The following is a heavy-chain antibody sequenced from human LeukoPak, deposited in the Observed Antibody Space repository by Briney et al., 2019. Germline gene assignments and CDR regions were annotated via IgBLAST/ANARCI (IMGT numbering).Heavy chain of an antibody. CDR1: GFPFSSYS. D-gene: IGHD2-2*01. CDR3: AKGLVPAALRYYGLDV. V-gene: IGHV3-23*01. J-gene: IGHJ6*02. CDR2: INNSGDDI. Sequence: GGSLRLSCAASGFPFSSYSMTWVRQAPGKGPEWVSTINNSGDDIFYAASVKGRFTISRDNSKNTLYLQMNSLRAEDTALYYCAKGLVPAALRYYGLDVWGQGTTVTVSS.